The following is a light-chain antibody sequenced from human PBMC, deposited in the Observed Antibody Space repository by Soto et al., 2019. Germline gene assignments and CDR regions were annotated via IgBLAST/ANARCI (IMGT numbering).Light chain of an antibody. Sequence: QSALTQPDSVSGSPGQSITIFCTGTSSDVGGYNYVSWYQQHPGKAPKLMIYEVSNRPSGVSNRFSGSKSGNTASLTISGLQAEDEADYYCSSYTSSSTLGGVFGGGTKLTVL. CDR3: SSYTSSSTLGGV. J-gene: IGLJ2*01. CDR2: EVS. CDR1: SSDVGGYNY. V-gene: IGLV2-14*01.